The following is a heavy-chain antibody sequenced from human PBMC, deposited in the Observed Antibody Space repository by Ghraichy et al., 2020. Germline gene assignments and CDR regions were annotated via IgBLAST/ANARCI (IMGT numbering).Heavy chain of an antibody. V-gene: IGHV4-30-2*06. CDR3: ARGAHDYAFDF. Sequence: SQTLSLTCAVSGDVIGAGGYSWSWIRQSPGKGLEWFGYTYHDGTTHLNPSLKNRVTILVDKSKNQFSLNLSSLTAADTAVYYCARGAHDYAFDFWGQGAPAPAPS. CDR1: GDVIGAGGYS. J-gene: IGHJ4*02. CDR2: TYHDGTT. D-gene: IGHD4-17*01.